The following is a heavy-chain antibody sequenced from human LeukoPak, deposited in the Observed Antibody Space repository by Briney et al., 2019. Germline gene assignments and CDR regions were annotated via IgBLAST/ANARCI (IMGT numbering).Heavy chain of an antibody. CDR1: GYTFIDYY. CDR2: INPNSGDT. CDR3: ARDHHYESSGFVFRFDP. D-gene: IGHD3-22*01. J-gene: IGHJ5*02. V-gene: IGHV1-2*06. Sequence: ASVKVSCKASGYTFIDYYMHWVRQAPGQGLEWMGRINPNSGDTNYALKFQDRVTMTRDTSISTAYMELSRLRSDDTAVYFCARDHHYESSGFVFRFDPWGQGTLVTVSS.